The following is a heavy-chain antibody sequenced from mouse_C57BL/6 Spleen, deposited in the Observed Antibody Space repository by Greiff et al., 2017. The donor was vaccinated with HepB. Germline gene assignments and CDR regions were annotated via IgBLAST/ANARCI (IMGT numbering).Heavy chain of an antibody. CDR1: GFNIKDYY. V-gene: IGHV14-2*01. CDR2: IDPEDGET. J-gene: IGHJ3*01. D-gene: IGHD1-1*01. CDR3: ASDYYSGTSFAY. Sequence: DVKLQESGAELVKPGASVKLSCTASGFNIKDYYMHWVKQRTEQGLEWIGRIDPEDGETKYATKFQGKATITADTSSNTAYLQRSSLTSEDTAVYYCASDYYSGTSFAYWGQGTLVTVSA.